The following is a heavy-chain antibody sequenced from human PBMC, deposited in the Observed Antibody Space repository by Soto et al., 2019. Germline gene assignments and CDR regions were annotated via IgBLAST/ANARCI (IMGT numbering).Heavy chain of an antibody. CDR2: IWYDGSNK. J-gene: IGHJ4*02. D-gene: IGHD6-25*01. CDR3: ARDASPWRSSGYFDY. Sequence: QVQLVESGGGVVQPGRSLRLSCAASGFTFSSYGMHWVRQAPGKGLEWVAVIWYDGSNKYYADSVKGRFTISRDNSKNTLYLQMNSLRAEDTAVYYCARDASPWRSSGYFDYWGQGTLVTVSS. CDR1: GFTFSSYG. V-gene: IGHV3-33*01.